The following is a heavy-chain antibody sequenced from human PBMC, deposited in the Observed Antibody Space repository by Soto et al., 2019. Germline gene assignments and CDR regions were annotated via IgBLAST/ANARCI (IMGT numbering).Heavy chain of an antibody. CDR2: VYYSGTT. J-gene: IGHJ4*02. CDR1: GGSITSSSHF. D-gene: IGHD4-17*01. Sequence: PSETLSLTCSASGGSITSSSHFWGWVRQPPGKGLEWIGYVYYSGTTNYNPSLKSRVTISVDLSKNQFSLRLSSVTTADTALYYCARTTAVPNTLRSRYFFDYWGQGTLVTVSS. CDR3: ARTTAVPNTLRSRYFFDY. V-gene: IGHV4-61*05.